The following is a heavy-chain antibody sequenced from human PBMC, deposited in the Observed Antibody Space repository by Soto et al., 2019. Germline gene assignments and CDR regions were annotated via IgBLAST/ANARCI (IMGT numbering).Heavy chain of an antibody. V-gene: IGHV1-69*02. J-gene: IGHJ4*02. Sequence: QVQLVQSGAEVKKPGSSVKVSCKASGGTFSSYTISWVRQAPGQGLEWMGRIIPILGIANYAQKFQGRVTITADKSTSTAYMELSSLRSEDTAVYYCARVAKDGDYQDYSGQGTMVTVSS. D-gene: IGHD4-17*01. CDR1: GGTFSSYT. CDR3: ARVAKDGDYQDY. CDR2: IIPILGIA.